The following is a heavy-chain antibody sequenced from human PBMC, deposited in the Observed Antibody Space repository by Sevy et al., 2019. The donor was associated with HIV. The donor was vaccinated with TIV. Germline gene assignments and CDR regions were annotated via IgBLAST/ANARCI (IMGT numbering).Heavy chain of an antibody. CDR3: ARDKLTDGYCSGGSCFDYYYYYGMDV. D-gene: IGHD2-15*01. Sequence: GGSLILSCAASGFTFSDYYMSWIRQAPGKGLEWVSYISSSGSTIYYADSVKGRFTISRDNAKNSLYLQMNSLRAEDTAVYYCARDKLTDGYCSGGSCFDYYYYYGMDVWGQGTTVTVSS. V-gene: IGHV3-11*01. CDR2: ISSSGSTI. CDR1: GFTFSDYY. J-gene: IGHJ6*02.